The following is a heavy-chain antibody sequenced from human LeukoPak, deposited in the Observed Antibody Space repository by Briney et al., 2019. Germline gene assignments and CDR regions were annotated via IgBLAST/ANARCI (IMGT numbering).Heavy chain of an antibody. CDR1: GYTFTSYD. V-gene: IGHV1-8*01. J-gene: IGHJ6*02. CDR2: MNPNRGNT. CDR3: ARGRHYDFWILSPYYYGMDV. D-gene: IGHD3-3*01. Sequence: ASVKVSCKASGYTFTSYDINWVRQATGQGLEWMGWMNPNRGNTGYAQKFQGRVTMTRNTSISTAYMELSSLRSEDTAVYYCARGRHYDFWILSPYYYGMDVWGQGTTVTVSS.